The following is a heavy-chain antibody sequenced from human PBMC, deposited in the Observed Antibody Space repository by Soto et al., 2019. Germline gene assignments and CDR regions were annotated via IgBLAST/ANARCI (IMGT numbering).Heavy chain of an antibody. J-gene: IGHJ5*02. CDR3: AKDLSRWTGAYYDFWSGYYSDPWFDP. CDR2: ISGSGGST. CDR1: GFTFSSYA. Sequence: EVQLLESGGGLVQPGGSLRLSCAASGFTFSSYAMSWVRQPPGKGLEWVSAISGSGGSTYYADSVKGRCTISRDNCKNTPYLQMNSLRGEDTAVYYCAKDLSRWTGAYYDFWSGYYSDPWFDPWGQGTLVTVSS. V-gene: IGHV3-23*01. D-gene: IGHD3-3*01.